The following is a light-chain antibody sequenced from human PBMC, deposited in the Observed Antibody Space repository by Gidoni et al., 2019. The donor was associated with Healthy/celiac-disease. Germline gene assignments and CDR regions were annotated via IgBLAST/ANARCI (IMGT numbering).Light chain of an antibody. J-gene: IGKJ4*01. CDR3: QQRSNWLFT. CDR2: DAS. V-gene: IGKV3-11*01. CDR1: QSVSSY. Sequence: EIVLTQSPATLSLSPGERATLSCRASQSVSSYLAWYQQKPGQAPRRLIYDASNRATGIPARFSGSGSGTDFTLTISSLEPEDFAVYYCQQRSNWLFTFGGGTKVEIK.